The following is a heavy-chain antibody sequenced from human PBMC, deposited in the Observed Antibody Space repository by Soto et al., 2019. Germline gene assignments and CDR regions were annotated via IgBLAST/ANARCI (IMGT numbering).Heavy chain of an antibody. D-gene: IGHD6-13*01. CDR2: IISDGSST. V-gene: IGHV3-74*03. Sequence: LSLTCAASGFTFSTYWMHWVHQAPGKGLLWVSRIISDGSSTKYADSVKGRFTISRDNAKNTLYLQMNSLRAEDTAVYYCVRGREAAAGSTRYYNYGMDVWGQGTTVTVSS. CDR1: GFTFSTYW. J-gene: IGHJ6*02. CDR3: VRGREAAAGSTRYYNYGMDV.